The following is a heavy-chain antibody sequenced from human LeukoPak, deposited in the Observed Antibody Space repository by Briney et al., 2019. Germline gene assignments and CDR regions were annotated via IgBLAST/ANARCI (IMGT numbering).Heavy chain of an antibody. V-gene: IGHV3-23*01. D-gene: IGHD3-10*01. Sequence: PGGSLRLSCAASGFTVSDVYMNWVRQAPGKGLEWVSLISGSGGTTYYADSVKGRFTISRDNSKNTLYLQMKSLRAEDTAVYYCANQQNYGSGNYYHFDYWGQGTLVTVSS. CDR3: ANQQNYGSGNYYHFDY. CDR2: ISGSGGTT. J-gene: IGHJ4*02. CDR1: GFTVSDVY.